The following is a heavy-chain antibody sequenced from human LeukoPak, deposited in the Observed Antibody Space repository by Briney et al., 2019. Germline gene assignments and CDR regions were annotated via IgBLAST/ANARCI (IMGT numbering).Heavy chain of an antibody. CDR1: SYTFTSYG. V-gene: IGHV1-18*01. Sequence: ASVKVSCKASSYTFTSYGISWVRQAPGQGLEWMGWISTYSGNTNYAQNLQGRVTMTTDTSTSTAYMELRSLRSDDPAVYYCARDASYGDSYDAFDIWGQGTMVTVSS. J-gene: IGHJ3*02. CDR3: ARDASYGDSYDAFDI. D-gene: IGHD4-17*01. CDR2: ISTYSGNT.